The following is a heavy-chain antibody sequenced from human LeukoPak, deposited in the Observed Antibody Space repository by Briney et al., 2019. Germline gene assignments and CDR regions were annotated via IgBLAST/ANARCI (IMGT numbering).Heavy chain of an antibody. V-gene: IGHV1-18*01. CDR1: GYTFTSYG. Sequence: GASVTVSCKASGYTFTSYGISWVRQAPGQGLEWMGWISAYNGNTNYAQKFQGRVTILADESTRTAYMELSSLRSEDTAVYYCAGTIEMAAINQFDYWGQGTLVTVSS. D-gene: IGHD5-24*01. J-gene: IGHJ4*02. CDR3: AGTIEMAAINQFDY. CDR2: ISAYNGNT.